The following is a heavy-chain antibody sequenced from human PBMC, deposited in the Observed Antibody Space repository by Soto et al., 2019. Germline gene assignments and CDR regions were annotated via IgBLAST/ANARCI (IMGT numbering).Heavy chain of an antibody. CDR1: GGTFRRYS. CDR3: ARPDEGGYSSNHHYYYALDV. Sequence: QVQLVQSGAEVKKPGSAVKVSCKASGGTFRRYSISWVRQAPGQGLEWMGGILPIFDITNYAQKFQGRVTITADESTSTAYMELSSLGSDDTAVYYCARPDEGGYSSNHHYYYALDVWGQGTTVTV. CDR2: ILPIFDIT. J-gene: IGHJ6*02. V-gene: IGHV1-69*01. D-gene: IGHD3-22*01.